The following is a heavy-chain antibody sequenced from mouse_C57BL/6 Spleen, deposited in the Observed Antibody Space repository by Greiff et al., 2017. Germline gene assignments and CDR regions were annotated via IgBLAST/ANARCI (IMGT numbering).Heavy chain of an antibody. CDR1: GYTFTSYW. D-gene: IGHD1-1*01. CDR2: IDPSDSET. V-gene: IGHV1-52*01. J-gene: IGHJ1*03. CDR3: ATYGSSYWYFDV. Sequence: VQLQQPGAELVRPGSSVKLSCKASGYTFTSYWMHWVKQRPIKGLEWIGNIDPSDSETHYNQKFKDKATLTVDKSSSTAYMQLSSLTSEDSEVYYCATYGSSYWYFDVWGTGTTVTVSS.